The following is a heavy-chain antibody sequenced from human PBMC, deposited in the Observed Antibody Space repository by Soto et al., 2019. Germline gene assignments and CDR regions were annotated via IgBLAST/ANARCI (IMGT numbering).Heavy chain of an antibody. CDR2: ITATGGGI. Sequence: GGSLRLSCAASGFTFSSYAMSWVRQAPGKGLEWVSAITATGGGIYYAESVKGRFSISRDNSKNMLYLQMNSLRADDTAVYYCAEGPYTSSWYGDYWGQGTLVTVSS. J-gene: IGHJ4*02. CDR1: GFTFSSYA. V-gene: IGHV3-23*01. CDR3: AEGPYTSSWYGDY. D-gene: IGHD6-13*01.